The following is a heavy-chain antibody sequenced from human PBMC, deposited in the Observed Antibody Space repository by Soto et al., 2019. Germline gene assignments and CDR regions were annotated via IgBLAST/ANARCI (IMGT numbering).Heavy chain of an antibody. J-gene: IGHJ4*02. CDR3: AKNWNWGSLVH. Sequence: QVHLQESGPGLVKPSETLSLTCTVSGDSISTDYWSWIRQSPGKGLEWIGFIYYGGSTNYNPSLRGRVTISVDTPTNQFSLKLSSVTAADTAVYYCAKNWNWGSLVHWGQGTLVTVSS. CDR1: GDSISTDY. D-gene: IGHD7-27*01. V-gene: IGHV4-59*08. CDR2: IYYGGST.